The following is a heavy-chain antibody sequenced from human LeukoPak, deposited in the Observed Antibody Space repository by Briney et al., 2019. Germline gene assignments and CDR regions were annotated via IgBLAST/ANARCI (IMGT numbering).Heavy chain of an antibody. D-gene: IGHD4-17*01. J-gene: IGHJ3*02. CDR3: ASHVHDYGDRNDAFDI. Sequence: SETQSLTCAVSGGSISSGGYSWSWIRQPPGKGLEWIGYIYHSGSTYYNPSLKSRVTISVDRSKNQFSLKLSSVTAADTAVYYCASHVHDYGDRNDAFDIWGQGTMVTVSS. V-gene: IGHV4-30-2*01. CDR1: GGSISSGGYS. CDR2: IYHSGST.